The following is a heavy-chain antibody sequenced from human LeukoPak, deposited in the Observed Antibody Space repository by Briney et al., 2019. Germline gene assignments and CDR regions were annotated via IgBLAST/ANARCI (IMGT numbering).Heavy chain of an antibody. CDR1: GFTFSSYS. D-gene: IGHD3-22*01. V-gene: IGHV3-21*01. CDR2: ISSSSSYI. CDR3: ARDYYYDSIGSTDSDAFDI. Sequence: PGGSLRLSCAASGFTFSSYSMNWVRQAPGKGLEWVSSISSSSSYIYYADSVKGRFTISRDNAKDSLYLQMNSLRAEDTAVYYCARDYYYDSIGSTDSDAFDIWGQGTMVTVSS. J-gene: IGHJ3*02.